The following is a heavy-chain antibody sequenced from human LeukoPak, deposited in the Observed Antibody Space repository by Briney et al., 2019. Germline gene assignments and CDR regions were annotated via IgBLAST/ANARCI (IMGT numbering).Heavy chain of an antibody. CDR3: ASDEQWLPRGAFDI. CDR2: IYYSGST. D-gene: IGHD6-19*01. J-gene: IGHJ3*02. CDR1: GGSIRSSSYY. Sequence: TSSETLSLTCTVSGGSIRSSSYYWGWVRQPRGKGQEWIGSIYYSGSTYYTPSLKSRVTISVHTSKNQFSLKLSSVTPAGTAVCYCASDEQWLPRGAFDIWGQGTKVSVCS. V-gene: IGHV4-39*07.